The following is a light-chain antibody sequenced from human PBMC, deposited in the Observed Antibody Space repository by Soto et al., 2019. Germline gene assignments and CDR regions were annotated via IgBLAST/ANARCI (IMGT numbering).Light chain of an antibody. CDR2: DVN. CDR3: SSFTTSSTRI. Sequence: QSALTQPASVSGSPGQSITISCTGTSSDVGGYNYISWYQQHPGKVPKLLIYDVNNRPSGVSNRCYGSKSGNTASLTISGLQAEDEADYYCSSFTTSSTRIFGGGTKLTV. J-gene: IGLJ2*01. CDR1: SSDVGGYNY. V-gene: IGLV2-14*01.